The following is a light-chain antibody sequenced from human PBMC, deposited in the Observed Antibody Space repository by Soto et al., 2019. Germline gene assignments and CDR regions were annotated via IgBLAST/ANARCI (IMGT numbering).Light chain of an antibody. CDR2: GAS. V-gene: IGKV3-20*01. CDR1: QSVNSSS. J-gene: IGKJ4*01. CDR3: QQYDSSLPLT. Sequence: DIVLTQAPGTLPLSPGERATLSCRASQSVNSSSLAWYQQKPGQAPRLLIYGASSRATGIPDRFSGSGSGTDFTLTISRLEPEDFAVYYCQQYDSSLPLTFGGGTKVDIK.